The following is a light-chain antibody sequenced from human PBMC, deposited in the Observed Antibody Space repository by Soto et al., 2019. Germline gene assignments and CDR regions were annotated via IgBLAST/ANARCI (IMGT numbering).Light chain of an antibody. CDR1: SSNIGGNS. CDR2: DDD. J-gene: IGLJ1*01. CDR3: GSWDSSLSAYV. V-gene: IGLV1-51*01. Sequence: QSVMMQPPSVSAAPGQRVTISCSGSSSNIGGNSVSWYQQLPGTAPKLHIYDDDKRPSGIPDRFPGSKSGTSATLGITGFQTGDEADYYCGSWDSSLSAYVFGTGTKLTVL.